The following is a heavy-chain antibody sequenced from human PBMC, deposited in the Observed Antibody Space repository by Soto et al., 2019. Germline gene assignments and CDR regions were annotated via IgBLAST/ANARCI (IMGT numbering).Heavy chain of an antibody. J-gene: IGHJ4*02. CDR1: GFTFRGYG. D-gene: IGHD3-22*01. CDR2: ISYDVSNK. CDR3: AKDPYQYDGRGYYLYY. Sequence: PGGSLRLSCAASGFTFRGYGMHWVRQAPGKGLEWVAYISYDVSNKSYLDSVKGRFTISRDNSKNTLYLQMNSLSAEDTAVYFCAKDPYQYDGRGYYLYYWGQGTPVTVSS. V-gene: IGHV3-30*18.